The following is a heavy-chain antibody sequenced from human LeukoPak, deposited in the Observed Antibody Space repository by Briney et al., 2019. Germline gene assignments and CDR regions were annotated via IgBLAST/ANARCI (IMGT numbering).Heavy chain of an antibody. J-gene: IGHJ4*02. CDR2: IWYGGSNK. CDR1: GFTFSSYG. V-gene: IGHV3-33*08. D-gene: IGHD3-22*01. Sequence: PGGSLRLSCAASGFTFSSYGMHWVRQAPGKGLEWVAVIWYGGSNKYYADSVKGRFTISRDNSKNTLYLQMNSLRAEDTAVYYCARDRTYYDSSGYRNNFDYWGQGTLVTVSS. CDR3: ARDRTYYDSSGYRNNFDY.